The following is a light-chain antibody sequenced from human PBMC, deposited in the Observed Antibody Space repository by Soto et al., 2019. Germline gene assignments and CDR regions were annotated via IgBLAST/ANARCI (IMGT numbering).Light chain of an antibody. J-gene: IGKJ1*01. CDR2: DAS. Sequence: EIVLTRSPATLSLSPGERATLSCRASRSVSSYLAWYQQKPGQAPRLLIYDASNRATGIPARFSGSGSGTDFTLTISSLEPEDFAVYYCQQRGNWPPWTFGQGTKV. V-gene: IGKV3-11*01. CDR3: QQRGNWPPWT. CDR1: RSVSSY.